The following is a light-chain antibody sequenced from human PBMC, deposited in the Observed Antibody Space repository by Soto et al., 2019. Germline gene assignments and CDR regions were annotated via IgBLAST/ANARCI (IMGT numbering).Light chain of an antibody. CDR1: SGHSSYA. V-gene: IGLV4-69*01. J-gene: IGLJ1*01. CDR2: LNSDGSH. Sequence: QLVLTQSPSASASLGASVKLTCTLSSGHSSYAIAWHQQQPEKGPRYLMKLNSDGSHSKGDGIPDRFSGSSSGAERYLIISRLQSEDEADYYCQSWGTGIPGFGTGTKVTVL. CDR3: QSWGTGIPG.